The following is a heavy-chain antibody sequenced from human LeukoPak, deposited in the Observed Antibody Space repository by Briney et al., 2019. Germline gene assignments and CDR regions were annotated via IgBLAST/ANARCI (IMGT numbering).Heavy chain of an antibody. Sequence: SETLSLTCAVYGGSFSGYYWSRIRQPPGKGLEWIGEINHSGSTNYNPSLKSRVTISVDTSKNQFSLKLSSVTAADTAVYYCARWGYCSGGSCYYSYFYYYGMDVWGQGTTVTVSS. CDR1: GGSFSGYY. D-gene: IGHD2-15*01. V-gene: IGHV4-34*01. J-gene: IGHJ6*02. CDR2: INHSGST. CDR3: ARWGYCSGGSCYYSYFYYYGMDV.